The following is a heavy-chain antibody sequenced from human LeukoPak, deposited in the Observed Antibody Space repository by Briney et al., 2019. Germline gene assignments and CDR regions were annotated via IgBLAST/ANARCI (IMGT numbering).Heavy chain of an antibody. D-gene: IGHD3-10*01. CDR3: ARLCSDYYGSGSPAEAYYYYGMDV. J-gene: IGHJ6*02. CDR1: GFTFSRNG. CDR2: MSATGGTI. Sequence: PGGSLRLSCAASGFTFSRNGMNWVRKAPGKGLEWVSYMSATGGTIYYADSVKGRFTISRDNAKNSLYLQMNSLRAEDTAVYYCARLCSDYYGSGSPAEAYYYYGMDVWGQGTTVTVSS. V-gene: IGHV3-48*04.